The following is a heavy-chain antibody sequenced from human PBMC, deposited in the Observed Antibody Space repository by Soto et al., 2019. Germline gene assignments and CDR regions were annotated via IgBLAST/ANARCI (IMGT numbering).Heavy chain of an antibody. CDR3: ARAGGFEVVTIFDY. CDR2: IYASGTT. Sequence: PSETLSLTCTVSGGSSSSYYWSWIRQPTGKGLEYIGRIYASGTTNYNPSLKSRVTMSVDAFENQFSLRLTSVTAADTAVYYCARAGGFEVVTIFDYWGRGTLVTVSS. J-gene: IGHJ4*02. CDR1: GGSSSSYY. V-gene: IGHV4-4*07. D-gene: IGHD3-3*01.